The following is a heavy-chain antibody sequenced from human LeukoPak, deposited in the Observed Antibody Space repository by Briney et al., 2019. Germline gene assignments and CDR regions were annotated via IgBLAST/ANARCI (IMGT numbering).Heavy chain of an antibody. CDR3: ARQGYYDFWSGQHDY. CDR2: IYYSGST. J-gene: IGHJ4*02. D-gene: IGHD3-3*01. V-gene: IGHV4-39*01. CDR1: GGSISSSSYY. Sequence: SETLSLTCTVSGGSISSSSYYWGGIRQPPGKGLEWIGSIYYSGSTYYNPSLKSRVTISVDTSKNQSSLKLSSVTAADTAVYYCARQGYYDFWSGQHDYWGQGTLVTVSS.